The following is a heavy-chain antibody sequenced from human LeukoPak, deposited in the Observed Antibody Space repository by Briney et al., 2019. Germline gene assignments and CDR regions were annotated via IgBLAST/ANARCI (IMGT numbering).Heavy chain of an antibody. D-gene: IGHD1-26*01. J-gene: IGHJ4*02. CDR3: ARDLGGLLLDY. CDR1: GYTFTSYY. Sequence: ASVKVSCKASGYTFTSYYMHWVRQAPGQGLEWMGIINPSGGSTSYAQKFQGRVTMTRDMSTSTVYMELSSLRSEDTAVYYCARDLGGLLLDYWGQGTLVTVSS. CDR2: INPSGGST. V-gene: IGHV1-46*01.